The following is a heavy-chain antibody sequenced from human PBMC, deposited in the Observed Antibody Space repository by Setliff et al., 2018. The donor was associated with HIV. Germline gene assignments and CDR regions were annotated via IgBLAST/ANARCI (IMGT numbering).Heavy chain of an antibody. J-gene: IGHJ5*02. D-gene: IGHD3-10*01. V-gene: IGHV4-4*07. Sequence: KPSETLSLTCNVSGGSISGYFWTWIRQPAGKGLEWIGRIYTSGSTNYNPSLKSRLSMSIDTSKNHFSLRLTSVTAADTAVYYCARVITMVWTTFDPWGQGTLVTVSS. CDR3: ARVITMVWTTFDP. CDR1: GGSISGYF. CDR2: IYTSGST.